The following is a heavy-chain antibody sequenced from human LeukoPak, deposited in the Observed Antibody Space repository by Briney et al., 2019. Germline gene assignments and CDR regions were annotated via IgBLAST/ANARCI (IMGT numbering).Heavy chain of an antibody. CDR1: GYTFTSYY. D-gene: IGHD3-16*01. J-gene: IGHJ4*02. V-gene: IGHV1-46*01. CDR2: INPSGGST. CDR3: ARSSRGGYFDY. Sequence: ASVKVSCKASGYTFTSYYMHWVRQAPGQGLEWMGIINPSGGSTSYAQKFQGRVTMTRDMSTSTVYMELSSLRSEDTAVYYCARSSRGGYFDYWGQGTLVTVSS.